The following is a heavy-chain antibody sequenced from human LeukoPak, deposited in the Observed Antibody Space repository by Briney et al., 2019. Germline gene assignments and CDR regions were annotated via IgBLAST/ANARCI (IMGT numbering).Heavy chain of an antibody. CDR3: ARQSYCSSTSCSPRRYYYMDV. D-gene: IGHD2-2*01. CDR2: IYPGDSDT. Sequence: GESLKISCKGSGYSFTSYWIGWVRQMPGKGLEWMGIIYPGDSDTRYSPSFQGQVTISADKSISTAYLQWSSLKASDTAMYYCARQSYCSSTSCSPRRYYYMDVWGKGTTVTVSS. J-gene: IGHJ6*03. V-gene: IGHV5-51*01. CDR1: GYSFTSYW.